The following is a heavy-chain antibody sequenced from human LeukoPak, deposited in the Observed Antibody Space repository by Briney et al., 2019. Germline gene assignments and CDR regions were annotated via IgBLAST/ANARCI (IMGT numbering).Heavy chain of an antibody. J-gene: IGHJ6*03. CDR2: IKQDGSEK. CDR3: ARESGRYYYYYMDV. D-gene: IGHD6-25*01. V-gene: IGHV3-7*01. CDR1: GFTFSSYS. Sequence: GGSLRLSCAASGFTFSSYSMSWVRQAPGKGLEWVANIKQDGSEKYYVDSVKGRFTISRDNAKNSLYLQMNSLRAEDTAVYYCARESGRYYYYYMDVWGKGTTVTVSS.